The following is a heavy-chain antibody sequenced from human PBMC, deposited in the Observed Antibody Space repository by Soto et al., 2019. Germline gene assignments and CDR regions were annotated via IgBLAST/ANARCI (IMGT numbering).Heavy chain of an antibody. J-gene: IGHJ6*02. CDR2: VYYTGDT. V-gene: IGHV4-59*08. Sequence: QVHLQQSGPRLVKPSETLSLTCTVSSGPDRSHNWGWIRQPPGRGLEGIGYVYYTGDTAYNPSLRGRVTISADTSTTAISLTLNSVNAADTAVYYCVRQGIDYLHGLVDVWGQGTKVSVSS. CDR1: SGPDRSHN. CDR3: VRQGIDYLHGLVDV. D-gene: IGHD4-17*01.